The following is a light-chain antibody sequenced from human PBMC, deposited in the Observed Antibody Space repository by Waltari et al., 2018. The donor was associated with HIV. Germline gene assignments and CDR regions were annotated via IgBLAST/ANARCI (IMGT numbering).Light chain of an antibody. CDR1: QSISSY. Sequence: DIQMTQSPSSLSTSVGDRVTITCRASQSISSYLNWYQQKPGKAPKLLISAASSLQSGVPSRFSGSGSGTDFTLTISSLQPEDFATYYCQQSYSSPPTFGQGTKVDNK. CDR2: AAS. CDR3: QQSYSSPPT. J-gene: IGKJ1*01. V-gene: IGKV1-39*01.